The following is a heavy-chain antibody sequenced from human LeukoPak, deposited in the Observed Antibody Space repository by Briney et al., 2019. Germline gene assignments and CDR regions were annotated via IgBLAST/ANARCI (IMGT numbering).Heavy chain of an antibody. D-gene: IGHD5-12*01. CDR2: IGTAGDT. CDR3: AKELDIVARGRFDP. V-gene: IGHV3-13*04. J-gene: IGHJ5*02. Sequence: GGSLRLSCAVSGFTFSSYDMYWVRQATGKGLEWVSGIGTAGDTYYPDSVKGRFTISRENAKNSLYLQMNSLRAEDTAVYFCAKELDIVARGRFDPWGQGTLVTVSS. CDR1: GFTFSSYD.